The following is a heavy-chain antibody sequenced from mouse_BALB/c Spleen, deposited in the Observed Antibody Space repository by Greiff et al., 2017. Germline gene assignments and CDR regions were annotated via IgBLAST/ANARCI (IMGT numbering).Heavy chain of an antibody. CDR2: IDPANGNT. CDR3: ARSGGYYDGNRGYFDY. V-gene: IGHV14-3*02. D-gene: IGHD1-1*01. CDR1: GFNFTDYY. Sequence: DVHLVESGAELVKPGASVKLSCTASGFNFTDYYMHWVKQRPEQGLEWIGRIDPANGNTKYDPKFQGKATITADTSSNTAYLQLSSLTSEDTTVYYCARSGGYYDGNRGYFDYWGQGTTLTVSS. J-gene: IGHJ2*01.